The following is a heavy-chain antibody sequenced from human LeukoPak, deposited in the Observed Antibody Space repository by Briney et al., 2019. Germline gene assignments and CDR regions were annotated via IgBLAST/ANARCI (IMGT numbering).Heavy chain of an antibody. CDR2: IYYSGST. Sequence: SQTLSLTCTVSGGSISSGDYYWSWIRQPPGKGLEWIGYIYYSGSTYYNPSLKSRVTISVDTSKNQFSLKLSSVTAADTAVYHCARVAGITIFGVVIKPPSVFDYWGQGTLVTVSS. D-gene: IGHD3-3*01. J-gene: IGHJ4*02. V-gene: IGHV4-30-4*01. CDR1: GGSISSGDYY. CDR3: ARVAGITIFGVVIKPPSVFDY.